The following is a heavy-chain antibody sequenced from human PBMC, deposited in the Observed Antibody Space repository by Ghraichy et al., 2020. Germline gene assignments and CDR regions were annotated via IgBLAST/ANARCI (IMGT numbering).Heavy chain of an antibody. D-gene: IGHD3-9*01. Sequence: SETLSLTCAVYGVSFNDYYWSWIRQSPGKGLEWIGEINHSGSTNYIPSLESRVTISVDTSKNQFSLNLNSVTAADTAVDYCARGPSGRGGWRRSFAYFDSWGQGTRVTVSS. CDR3: ARGPSGRGGWRRSFAYFDS. V-gene: IGHV4-34*01. CDR2: INHSGST. CDR1: GVSFNDYY. J-gene: IGHJ4*02.